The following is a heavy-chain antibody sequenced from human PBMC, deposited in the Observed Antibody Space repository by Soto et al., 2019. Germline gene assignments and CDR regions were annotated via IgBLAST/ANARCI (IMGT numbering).Heavy chain of an antibody. Sequence: RHARGACEFTISRYALHRVRQTPGKGLEWGAVISYDGSNKYYADSVKGRFTISRDNSKNTLYLQMNSLRAEDTAVYYCARDFYDETIFGTGLDYWGQGTLVTVSS. CDR2: ISYDGSNK. CDR3: ARDFYDETIFGTGLDY. D-gene: IGHD3-3*01. J-gene: IGHJ4*02. V-gene: IGHV3-30-3*01. CDR1: EFTISRYA.